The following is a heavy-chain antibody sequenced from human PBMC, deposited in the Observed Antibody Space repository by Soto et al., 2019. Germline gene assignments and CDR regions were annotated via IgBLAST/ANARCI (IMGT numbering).Heavy chain of an antibody. D-gene: IGHD6-19*01. J-gene: IGHJ5*02. CDR3: ARGVAGPLHWFDP. Sequence: ASVKVSCKASGYTFTSYAMHWVRQAPGQRLEWMGWINAGNGNTKYSQKLQGRVTITRDTSASTACMELSSLRSEDTAVYYCARGVAGPLHWFDPWGQGTLVTVS. CDR2: INAGNGNT. V-gene: IGHV1-3*01. CDR1: GYTFTSYA.